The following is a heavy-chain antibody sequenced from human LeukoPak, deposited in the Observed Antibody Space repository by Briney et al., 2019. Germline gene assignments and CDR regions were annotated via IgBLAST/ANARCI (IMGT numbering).Heavy chain of an antibody. CDR3: ARGTSSGVAPYYYYYYMDV. Sequence: ASETLSLTCTVSGGSISSYYWSWIRQPAGKGLEWIGRIYTSRSTNYNPSLKSRVTMSVDTSKNQFSLKLSSVTAADTAVYYCARGTSSGVAPYYYYYYMDVWGKGTTVTVSS. J-gene: IGHJ6*03. D-gene: IGHD3-10*01. CDR2: IYTSRST. V-gene: IGHV4-4*07. CDR1: GGSISSYY.